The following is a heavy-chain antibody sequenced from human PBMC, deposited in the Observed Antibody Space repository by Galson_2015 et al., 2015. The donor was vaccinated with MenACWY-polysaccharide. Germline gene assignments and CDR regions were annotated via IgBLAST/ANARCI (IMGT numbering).Heavy chain of an antibody. V-gene: IGHV3-33*01. D-gene: IGHD2-2*01. Sequence: SLRLSCAASGSRFSNSGMHWVRQAPGKGLEWVAVIRYDGSNKVYADSVKGRFTISRDISKNTGFLEMNTLGVEDTAVYYCAREGSRIVFHAFDIWGQGTMVTVSS. CDR2: IRYDGSNK. J-gene: IGHJ3*02. CDR1: GSRFSNSG. CDR3: AREGSRIVFHAFDI.